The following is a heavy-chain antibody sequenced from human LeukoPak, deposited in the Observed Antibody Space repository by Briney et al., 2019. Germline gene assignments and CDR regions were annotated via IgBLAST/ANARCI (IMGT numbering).Heavy chain of an antibody. CDR2: INHSGST. CDR1: GGSFSRYY. J-gene: IGHJ5*02. CDR3: ARGGSYDSGSQKNNWFDP. D-gene: IGHD3-10*01. V-gene: IGHV4-34*01. Sequence: SETLSLTCAVYGGSFSRYYWSWIRQPPGKGLEWIGEINHSGSTNYNPSLKSRVTISVDTSKNQFSLKLSSVTAADTAVYYCARGGSYDSGSQKNNWFDPWGQGTLVTVSS.